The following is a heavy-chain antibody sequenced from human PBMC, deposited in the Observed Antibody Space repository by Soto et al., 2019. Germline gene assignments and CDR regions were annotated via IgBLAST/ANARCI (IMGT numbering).Heavy chain of an antibody. Sequence: ASETLSLTCAVYGGSFSGYYWSWIRQPPGKGQEWIGEINHSGSTNYNPSLKRRVTISVDTSKNQFSLKLSSVTAADTAVYYCARGLDCSSTSCYTEYYFDYWGQGTLVTVSS. CDR1: GGSFSGYY. CDR2: INHSGST. V-gene: IGHV4-34*01. J-gene: IGHJ4*02. D-gene: IGHD2-2*02. CDR3: ARGLDCSSTSCYTEYYFDY.